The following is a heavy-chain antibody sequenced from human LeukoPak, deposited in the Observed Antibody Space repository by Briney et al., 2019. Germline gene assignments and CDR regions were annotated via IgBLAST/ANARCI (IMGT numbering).Heavy chain of an antibody. CDR1: GFTFSSYA. Sequence: PGRSLRLSCAASGFTFSSYAMHWVRQAPGKGLEWVAVISYDGSNRYYADSVKGRFTISRDNSKNTLYLQMNSLRAEDTAVYYCAREYSGYDPNFDYWGQGTLVTVSS. V-gene: IGHV3-30*04. D-gene: IGHD5-12*01. J-gene: IGHJ4*02. CDR3: AREYSGYDPNFDY. CDR2: ISYDGSNR.